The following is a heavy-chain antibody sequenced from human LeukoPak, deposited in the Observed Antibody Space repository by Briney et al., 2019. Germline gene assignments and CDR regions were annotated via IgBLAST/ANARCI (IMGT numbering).Heavy chain of an antibody. CDR1: GDSVSSNSAS. V-gene: IGHV6-1*01. J-gene: IGHJ3*02. CDR2: TYYRSQWYN. Sequence: SQTLSLTCAISGDSVSSNSASWNWIRQSPSRGLEWLGRTYYRSQWYNDYSGSVKPRIAINPDTSKNQFSLHLNSVTAEDTAVYYCARATTIVRGVPDAFDIWGHGTLVTVSS. CDR3: ARATTIVRGVPDAFDI. D-gene: IGHD3-10*01.